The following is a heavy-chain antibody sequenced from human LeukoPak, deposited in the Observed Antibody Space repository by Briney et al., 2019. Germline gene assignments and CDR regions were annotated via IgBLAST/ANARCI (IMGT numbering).Heavy chain of an antibody. J-gene: IGHJ4*02. CDR2: IYYSGST. V-gene: IGHV4-39*07. CDR1: GGSISSSSYY. CDR3: ARVDVDTAMVTGVGGYFDY. Sequence: SETLSLTCTVSGGSISSSSYYWGWIRQPPGKGLEWIGSIYYSGSTYDNPSLKSRVTISVDTPKNQFSLKLSSVTAADTAVYYCARVDVDTAMVTGVGGYFDYWGQGTLVTVSS. D-gene: IGHD5-18*01.